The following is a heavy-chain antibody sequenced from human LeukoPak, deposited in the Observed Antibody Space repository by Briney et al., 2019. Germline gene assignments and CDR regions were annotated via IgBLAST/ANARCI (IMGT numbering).Heavy chain of an antibody. J-gene: IGHJ4*02. CDR2: FDPEDGET. Sequence: ASVKVSCKVSGYTLTELSMHWVRQAPGKGLEWMGGFDPEDGETIYAQKFQGRVTMTEDTSTDTAYMELSSLRSEDTAVYYCATRTDFWSGYGYWGQGTLVTVSP. CDR1: GYTLTELS. D-gene: IGHD3-3*01. V-gene: IGHV1-24*01. CDR3: ATRTDFWSGYGY.